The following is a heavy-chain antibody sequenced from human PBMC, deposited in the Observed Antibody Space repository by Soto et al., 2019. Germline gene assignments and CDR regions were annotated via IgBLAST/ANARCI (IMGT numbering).Heavy chain of an antibody. CDR3: ARGRGYSYGHTYYYYGMDV. CDR2: INHSGST. CDR1: GGYFSGYY. D-gene: IGHD5-18*01. J-gene: IGHJ6*02. Sequence: SETLSVTCTVDGGYFSGYYWSWISKNPGKGLEWIGEINHSGSTNYNPSLKSRVTISVDTSKNQFSLKLSSVTAADTAVYYCARGRGYSYGHTYYYYGMDVWGQGTTVTVSS. V-gene: IGHV4-34*01.